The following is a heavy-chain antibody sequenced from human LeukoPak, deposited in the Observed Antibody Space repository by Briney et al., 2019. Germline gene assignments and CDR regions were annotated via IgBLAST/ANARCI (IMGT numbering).Heavy chain of an antibody. CDR1: GFTFSDYY. V-gene: IGHV3-11*01. CDR3: ARGPRDAFDI. CDR2: ISSSGSPI. Sequence: GGSLRLSCAASGFTFSDYYMSWIRQAPGKGLEWVSYISSSGSPIKYADSVKGRFTISSDHAKNSLYLQMNRPRAEDTAVYYCARGPRDAFDIWGQGTMVTVSS. J-gene: IGHJ3*02.